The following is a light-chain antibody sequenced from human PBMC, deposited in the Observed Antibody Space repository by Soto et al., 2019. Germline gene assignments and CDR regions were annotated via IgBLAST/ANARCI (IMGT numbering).Light chain of an antibody. CDR2: DVS. V-gene: IGLV2-14*03. Sequence: QSVLTQPASVSGSPGQSMTISCTGTSFKNVSWYQQHPGKAPKLMIYDVSNRPSGVSHRFSGSESAYTASLTISGPQAEDEADYYCSSYSITTSLYVFGTGTKVTVL. CDR1: SFKN. J-gene: IGLJ1*01. CDR3: SSYSITTSLYV.